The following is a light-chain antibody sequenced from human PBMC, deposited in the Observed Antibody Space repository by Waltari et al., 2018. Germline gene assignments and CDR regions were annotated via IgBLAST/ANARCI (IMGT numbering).Light chain of an antibody. CDR1: SPNIGTGYE. Sequence: QSVLTQPPSVSGAPGQRVTISCTGNSPNIGTGYEVPRYQQFPGTAPRLLIFDNRNRPSGVPDRFSGSKSGTSASLAITGLQAEDEADYYCQSYDISLNGWVFGGGTKLTVL. V-gene: IGLV1-40*01. CDR2: DNR. J-gene: IGLJ3*02. CDR3: QSYDISLNGWV.